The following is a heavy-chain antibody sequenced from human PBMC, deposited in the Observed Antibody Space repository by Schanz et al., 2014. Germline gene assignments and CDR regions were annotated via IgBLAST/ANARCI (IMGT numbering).Heavy chain of an antibody. V-gene: IGHV3-30*04. CDR1: GFSFSTYA. CDR3: ARYGFRKFGVVYGLAV. Sequence: QVQLVESGGGVVQPGRSLRLSCAASGFSFSTYAMHWVRQAPGKGLEWVAVISYGGSDKYYTDSVKGHFTISRDNSKNTLYLQMNSLRAEDTAIYYCARYGFRKFGVVYGLAVWGQGTTVTVS. CDR2: ISYGGSDK. J-gene: IGHJ6*02. D-gene: IGHD3-3*01.